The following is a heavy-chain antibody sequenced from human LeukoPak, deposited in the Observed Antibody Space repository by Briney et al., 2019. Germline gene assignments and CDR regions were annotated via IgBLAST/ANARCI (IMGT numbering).Heavy chain of an antibody. Sequence: SETLSLTCTVSGGSISSYYWSWIRQPPGKGLEWIGYIYYSGSFNYNPSLKSRVTISVDTSKNQFSLKLDSVTAADTAVYYCAREGLLCGGDCYRDAFDIWGQGTMVTVSS. D-gene: IGHD2-21*02. CDR1: GGSISSYY. V-gene: IGHV4-59*01. CDR3: AREGLLCGGDCYRDAFDI. CDR2: IYYSGSF. J-gene: IGHJ3*02.